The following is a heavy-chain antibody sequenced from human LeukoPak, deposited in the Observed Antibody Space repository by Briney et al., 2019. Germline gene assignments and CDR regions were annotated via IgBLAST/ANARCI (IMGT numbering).Heavy chain of an antibody. D-gene: IGHD2-15*01. CDR1: GFTFSSYS. CDR3: ARFPRTWVVVAASPFDY. V-gene: IGHV3-48*02. CDR2: ISSSSSTI. Sequence: GGSLRLSCAASGFTFSSYSMNWVRQAPXXXXXWVSXISSSSSTIYYADSVKGRFAISRDNAKNSLYLQMNSLRDEDTAVYYCARFPRTWVVVAASPFDYWGQGTLVTVSS. J-gene: IGHJ4*02.